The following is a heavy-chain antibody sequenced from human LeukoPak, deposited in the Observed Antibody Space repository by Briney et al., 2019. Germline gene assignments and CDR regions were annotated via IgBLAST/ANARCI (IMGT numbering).Heavy chain of an antibody. Sequence: PSETLSLTCTVSGGSINNYYWSWIRQPAGKGLEWIGRIYTRGSTNYNPSLKSRVTMSVDTSKNQFSLKLSSVTAADTAVYYCARGRYCSAAFCSGGDAFDIWGQGTMVSVSS. CDR2: IYTRGST. D-gene: IGHD2-15*01. CDR1: GGSINNYY. V-gene: IGHV4-4*07. J-gene: IGHJ3*02. CDR3: ARGRYCSAAFCSGGDAFDI.